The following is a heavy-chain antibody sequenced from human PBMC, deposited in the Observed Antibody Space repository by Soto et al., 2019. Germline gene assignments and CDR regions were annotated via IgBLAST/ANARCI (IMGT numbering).Heavy chain of an antibody. CDR1: GYTFTSAG. CDR3: ARDLAVGLVDY. CDR2: IRDYNCNI. Sequence: QVQLVQSGAAVKKPGASVKVSCKASGYTFTSAGSRWGRQAPAQGLEWMGWIRDYNCNIKYAERLKGRVTMTTDKSTSTAYMQLRSLRSDDTAVYYCARDLAVGLVDYWGQGALVTVSS. V-gene: IGHV1-18*01. D-gene: IGHD6-19*01. J-gene: IGHJ4*02.